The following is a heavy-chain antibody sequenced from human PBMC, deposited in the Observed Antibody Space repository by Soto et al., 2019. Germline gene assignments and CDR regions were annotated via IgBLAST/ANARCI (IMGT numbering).Heavy chain of an antibody. J-gene: IGHJ4*01. CDR1: GFSFSNYW. Sequence: EVQLVESGGGLVQPGGSLRLSCAASGFSFSNYWIHWVRQAPGKGLVWISRIKTDGSSTDYAASVKGRFTISRDNAKNTLYLQMNSLTAEDTAVYYCAKREGNTYGLFHWGHGTVVTVSS. V-gene: IGHV3-74*01. CDR2: IKTDGSST. CDR3: AKREGNTYGLFH. D-gene: IGHD5-18*01.